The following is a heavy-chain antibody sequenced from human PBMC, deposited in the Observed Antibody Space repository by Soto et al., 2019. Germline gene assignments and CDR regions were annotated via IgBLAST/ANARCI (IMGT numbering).Heavy chain of an antibody. CDR1: GFTFSSYG. CDR3: AKDRRDGYPSY. D-gene: IGHD5-12*01. J-gene: IGHJ4*02. CDR2: ISYDGSNK. V-gene: IGHV3-30*18. Sequence: GGSLRLSCAASGFTFSSYGMHWVRQAPGKGLEWVAVISYDGSNKYYADSVKGRFTISRDNSKNTLYLQMNSLRAEDTAVYYCAKDRRDGYPSYWGQGTLVTSPQ.